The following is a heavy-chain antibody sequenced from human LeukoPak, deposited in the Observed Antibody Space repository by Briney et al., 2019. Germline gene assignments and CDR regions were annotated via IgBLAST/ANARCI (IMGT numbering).Heavy chain of an antibody. J-gene: IGHJ5*02. V-gene: IGHV1-2*02. CDR2: INPNSGGT. Sequence: ASVKVSCKASGYTFTGYYMHWVRQAPGQGLEWMGWINPNSGGTNYAQKFQGRVTMTRDTSISTAYMELSRLRSDDTAVYYGARGLLGYCSSTSCYTNWFDPWGQGTLVTVSS. CDR3: ARGLLGYCSSTSCYTNWFDP. D-gene: IGHD2-2*01. CDR1: GYTFTGYY.